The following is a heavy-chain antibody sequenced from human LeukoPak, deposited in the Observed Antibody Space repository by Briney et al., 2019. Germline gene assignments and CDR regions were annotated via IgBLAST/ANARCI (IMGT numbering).Heavy chain of an antibody. V-gene: IGHV3-30*02. Sequence: GGSLRLSCAASGFTFSSYGMSWVRQAPGKGLEWVAFIRYDGSNKYYADSVKGRFTISRDNSKNTLYLQMNSLRAEDTAVYYCAKENWGVDYWGQGTLVTVSS. J-gene: IGHJ4*02. CDR2: IRYDGSNK. CDR3: AKENWGVDY. D-gene: IGHD7-27*01. CDR1: GFTFSSYG.